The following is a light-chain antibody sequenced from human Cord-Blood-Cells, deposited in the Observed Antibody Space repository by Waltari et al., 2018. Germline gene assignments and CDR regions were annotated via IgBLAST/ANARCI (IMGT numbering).Light chain of an antibody. J-gene: IGKJ2*01. CDR1: QSISSY. V-gene: IGKV1-39*01. CDR3: QQSYSTPYN. CDR2: AAS. Sequence: DIQMTQSTSSLSASVGDRVTITCRASQSISSYLNWYQQKPGKAPKLLIYAASSLQSGVPSRFSGSGSQTEFTLTITKLQPEDFETDYCQQSYSTPYNFGQGTKLAIK.